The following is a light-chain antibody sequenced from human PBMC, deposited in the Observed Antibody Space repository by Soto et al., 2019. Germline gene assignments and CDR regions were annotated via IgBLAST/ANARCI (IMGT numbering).Light chain of an antibody. J-gene: IGKJ1*01. CDR2: GAS. V-gene: IGKV3-15*01. CDR3: QHYNNRPPST. CDR1: QSVSSN. Sequence: EIVMTQSPATLSVSPGERATLSCRASQSVSSNLAWYQQKPGQAPRLLIYGASTRATGIPARFSGSGSGTKFILTITSLQSEDFSIYYCQHYNNRPPSTFGQGTKVEIK.